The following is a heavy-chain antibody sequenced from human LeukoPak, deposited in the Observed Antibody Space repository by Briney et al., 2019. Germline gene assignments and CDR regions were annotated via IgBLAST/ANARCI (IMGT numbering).Heavy chain of an antibody. D-gene: IGHD6-13*01. CDR1: GFTFSSYW. J-gene: IGHJ4*02. CDR2: INTDGSST. V-gene: IGHV3-74*01. CDR3: AKASGYSSSWYGSYFDY. Sequence: GGSLRLSCAASGFTFSSYWMHWVRQAPGKGLVWVSRINTDGSSTSYADSVKGRFTISRDNAKNTLYLQMNSLRAEDTALYYCAKASGYSSSWYGSYFDYWGQGTLVTVSS.